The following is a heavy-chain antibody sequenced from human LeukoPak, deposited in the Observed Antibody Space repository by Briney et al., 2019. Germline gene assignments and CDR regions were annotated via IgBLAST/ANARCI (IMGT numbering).Heavy chain of an antibody. CDR1: GGSISSSSYY. Sequence: PSETLSLTCTVSGGSISSSSYYWGWIRQPPGTGLEWIGSIYYSGSTYYNPSLKSRVTISVDTSKNQFSLKLSSVTAADTAVYYCARRRAAAGTWYFDYWGQGTLVTVPS. V-gene: IGHV4-39*01. D-gene: IGHD6-13*01. J-gene: IGHJ4*02. CDR2: IYYSGST. CDR3: ARRRAAAGTWYFDY.